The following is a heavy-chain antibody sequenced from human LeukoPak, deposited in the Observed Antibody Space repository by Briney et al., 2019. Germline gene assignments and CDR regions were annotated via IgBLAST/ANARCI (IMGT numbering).Heavy chain of an antibody. CDR1: GGTFRGYY. CDR3: ARGVLGPYYFDL. V-gene: IGHV4-34*01. Sequence: SETLSLTCAVYGGTFRGYYWSWIRQPPGKGLEWIGEIHYTGATNYKPSLKSRVTISGDPSKNQVSLRVSSVTAADAAVYYCARGVLGPYYFDLWGRGTLVTVSS. CDR2: IHYTGAT. J-gene: IGHJ2*01. D-gene: IGHD7-27*01.